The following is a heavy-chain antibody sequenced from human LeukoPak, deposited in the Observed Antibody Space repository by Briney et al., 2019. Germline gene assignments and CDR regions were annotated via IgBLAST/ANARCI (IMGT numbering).Heavy chain of an antibody. J-gene: IGHJ4*02. CDR1: GFTFSDHH. D-gene: IGHD4/OR15-4a*01. Sequence: GGSLRLSCAASGFTFSDHHMDWVRQAPGKGLEWIGRSKNKDYAHSTVYAASVKGRFTFSRDDPKNSLYLQMNSLTTEGTAVYYCTRIFDYGTRGFYPDFWGQGTLVTVSS. CDR2: SKNKDYAHST. CDR3: TRIFDYGTRGFYPDF. V-gene: IGHV3-72*01.